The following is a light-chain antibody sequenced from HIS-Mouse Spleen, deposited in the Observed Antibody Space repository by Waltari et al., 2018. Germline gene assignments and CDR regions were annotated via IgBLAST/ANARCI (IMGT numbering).Light chain of an antibody. V-gene: IGLV2-23*03. CDR1: SSDVGSYNL. CDR3: CSYAGSSTFEV. Sequence: QSALTQPASVSGSPGQSITISCTGTSSDVGSYNLVSWYQQHPAKAPKLMIYEGSKRPSGVSNRFSVSKSGNTASLTISGLQAEDEADYYCCSYAGSSTFEVFGGGTKLTVL. J-gene: IGLJ2*01. CDR2: EGS.